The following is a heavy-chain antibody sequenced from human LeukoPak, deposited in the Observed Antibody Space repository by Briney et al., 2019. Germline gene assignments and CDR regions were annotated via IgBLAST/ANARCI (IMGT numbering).Heavy chain of an antibody. Sequence: PSETLSLTCTVSGGSISSYYWSWIRQPPGKGLEWIGYIYTSGSTNYNPSLKSRVTISVDTSKNQSSLKLSPVTAADTAVYYCARQAIQNNWFDPWGQGTLVTVSS. CDR2: IYTSGST. J-gene: IGHJ5*02. CDR3: ARQAIQNNWFDP. V-gene: IGHV4-4*09. CDR1: GGSISSYY. D-gene: IGHD1-1*01.